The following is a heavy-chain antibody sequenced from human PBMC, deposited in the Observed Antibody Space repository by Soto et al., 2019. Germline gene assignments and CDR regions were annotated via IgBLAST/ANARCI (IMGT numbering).Heavy chain of an antibody. V-gene: IGHV3-48*04. CDR3: TRGLRYIPFDY. Sequence: GGSLRLSCAASGFTFSSYSMNWVRQAPGKGLEWVSYISSSSSTIYYADPVKGRFTISRDNAKNSLYLQMNSLRAEDTAVYYCTRGLRYIPFDYWGQGTLVTVSS. CDR2: ISSSSSTI. CDR1: GFTFSSYS. J-gene: IGHJ4*02. D-gene: IGHD1-20*01.